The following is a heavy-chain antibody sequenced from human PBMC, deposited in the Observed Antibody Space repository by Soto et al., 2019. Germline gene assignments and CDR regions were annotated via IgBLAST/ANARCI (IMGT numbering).Heavy chain of an antibody. Sequence: QVQLVESGGGVVQPGRSLRLSCAASGFTFSNSVVHWVRQASGKGLEWVAVMSYDGSNKYYADSVKGRFTISRDNFKNTLYLQMNSLKIEDTAVYYCAKATGSDYGDYMMVDCWGQGTLVTVSS. CDR3: AKATGSDYGDYMMVDC. D-gene: IGHD4-17*01. CDR1: GFTFSNSV. V-gene: IGHV3-30*18. J-gene: IGHJ4*02. CDR2: MSYDGSNK.